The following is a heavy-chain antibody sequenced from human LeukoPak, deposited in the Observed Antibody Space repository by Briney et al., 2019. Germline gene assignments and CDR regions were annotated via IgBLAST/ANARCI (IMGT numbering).Heavy chain of an antibody. CDR1: GYTFTSYD. CDR3: ATELRWKEY. V-gene: IGHV1-8*01. D-gene: IGHD4-23*01. J-gene: IGHJ4*02. Sequence: ASVKVSCKASGYTFTSYDINWVRQATGQGLEWLGWMNPNCGNTGYAQKFQGRVTMTSDTSIDTAYMELSSLRSEDTAVYYCATELRWKEYWGQGTLVTVSS. CDR2: MNPNCGNT.